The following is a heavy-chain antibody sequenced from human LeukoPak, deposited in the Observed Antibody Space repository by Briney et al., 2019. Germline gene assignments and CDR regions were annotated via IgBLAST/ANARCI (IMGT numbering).Heavy chain of an antibody. CDR3: ARVRYDSSGSTAFDI. V-gene: IGHV4-59*01. Sequence: SETLSLTCTVSGGSISSYYWTWIRQPPGKGLECIGYISNSGSTNYNPSLKSRVTISVDTSKNQFSLKLSSVTAADTAVYYCARVRYDSSGSTAFDIWGHGTMVTVSS. CDR1: GGSISSYY. J-gene: IGHJ3*02. CDR2: ISNSGST. D-gene: IGHD3-22*01.